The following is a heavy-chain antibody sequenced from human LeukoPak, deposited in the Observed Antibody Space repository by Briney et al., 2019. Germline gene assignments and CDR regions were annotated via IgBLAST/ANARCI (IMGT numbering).Heavy chain of an antibody. CDR2: IYYSGST. CDR3: ARLGNAAVANPPH. D-gene: IGHD6-19*01. V-gene: IGHV4-59*08. J-gene: IGHJ1*01. Sequence: SETLSLTCTVSGGSSSNYYWSWIRQPPGKGLEWIGYIYYSGSTNYIPSLKRRVTISIDTSKNQFSLKLSSVTAADTAVYYCARLGNAAVANPPHWGQGTLVTVSS. CDR1: GGSSSNYY.